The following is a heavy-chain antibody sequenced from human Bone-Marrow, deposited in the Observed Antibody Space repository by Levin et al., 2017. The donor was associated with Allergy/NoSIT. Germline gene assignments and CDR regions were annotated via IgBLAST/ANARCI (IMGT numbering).Heavy chain of an antibody. Sequence: NPSETLSLTCNVSGASISSYSWSWIRQSAEKGLEYIGRMHIGGNTYYNPSLKSRVTMSIDTAKNQFSLEVRSVTAADTAVYYCSRSRGRIDPWGQGTLVTVSS. CDR3: SRSRGRIDP. D-gene: IGHD1-14*01. V-gene: IGHV4-4*07. CDR2: MHIGGNT. CDR1: GASISSYS. J-gene: IGHJ5*02.